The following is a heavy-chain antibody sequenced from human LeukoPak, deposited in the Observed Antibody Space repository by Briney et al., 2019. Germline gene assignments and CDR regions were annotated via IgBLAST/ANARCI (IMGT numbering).Heavy chain of an antibody. CDR3: AKAHYSSGWYFDY. D-gene: IGHD6-19*01. Sequence: GESLRLSCAASGFTFSSYAMSWVRQAPGKGLEWVSAISGSGGSTYYADSVKGRFTISRDNSKNTLYLQMNSLRAEDTAVYYCAKAHYSSGWYFDYWGQGTLVTVSS. J-gene: IGHJ4*02. CDR2: ISGSGGST. V-gene: IGHV3-23*01. CDR1: GFTFSSYA.